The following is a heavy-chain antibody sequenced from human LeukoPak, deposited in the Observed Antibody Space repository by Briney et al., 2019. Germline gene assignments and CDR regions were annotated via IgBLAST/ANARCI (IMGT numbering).Heavy chain of an antibody. Sequence: PGRSLRLSCAASGFTFSRFAMHWVRQAPGKGLEWVAVMSYDGTKENYADSVKGRLTISRDNSKSTLYLQMSSLTTEDTAVYYCSRDGDVVGESFDYWGQGTLVTVSS. J-gene: IGHJ4*02. CDR3: SRDGDVVGESFDY. CDR1: GFTFSRFA. CDR2: MSYDGTKE. V-gene: IGHV3-30*15. D-gene: IGHD2-21*01.